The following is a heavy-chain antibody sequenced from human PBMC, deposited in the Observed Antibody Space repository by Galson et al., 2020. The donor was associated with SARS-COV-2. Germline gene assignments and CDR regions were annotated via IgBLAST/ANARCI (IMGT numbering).Heavy chain of an antibody. CDR1: GYTFTSYG. CDR3: ARDGYTSSWPTLDF. D-gene: IGHD6-13*01. Sequence: ASVKVSCKPSGYTFTSYGISWVRQAPGQGPEWLGWISPYNGDTKYAQKFQGRVTMTTDTSTSTAYMEVRSLTSDDTAVYLCARDGYTSSWPTLDFWGQGSLVTVSS. J-gene: IGHJ4*02. V-gene: IGHV1-18*01. CDR2: ISPYNGDT.